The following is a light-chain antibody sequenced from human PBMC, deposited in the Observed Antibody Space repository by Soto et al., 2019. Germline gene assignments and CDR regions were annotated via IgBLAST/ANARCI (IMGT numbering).Light chain of an antibody. V-gene: IGLV2-14*01. Sequence: QSVLTQPASVSGSPGQSITISCTGTSSDIGGYKYVSWYQQHPGKAPKLIIYDVSNRLSGVSNRFSGSKSGNTASLTISGLQAEDEADYHCSSYTSSSTVTFGGGTKLTVL. CDR2: DVS. J-gene: IGLJ2*01. CDR1: SSDIGGYKY. CDR3: SSYTSSSTVT.